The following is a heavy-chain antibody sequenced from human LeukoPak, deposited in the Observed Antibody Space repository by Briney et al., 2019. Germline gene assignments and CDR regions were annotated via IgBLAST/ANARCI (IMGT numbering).Heavy chain of an antibody. CDR2: INWNGGST. V-gene: IGHV3-20*04. J-gene: IGHJ4*02. Sequence: PGGSLRLSCEASGFTFDDYGMGWVRQAPGKGLEWVSGINWNGGSTDYADSVKGRFTISRDNAKNSLYLQMNSLRAEDTAVYYCAIPIGVDYSNYGRVDYWGQGTLVTVSS. CDR3: AIPIGVDYSNYGRVDY. D-gene: IGHD4-11*01. CDR1: GFTFDDYG.